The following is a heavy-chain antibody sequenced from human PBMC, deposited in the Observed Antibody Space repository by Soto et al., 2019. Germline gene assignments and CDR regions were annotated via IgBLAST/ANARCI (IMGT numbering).Heavy chain of an antibody. J-gene: IGHJ3*02. CDR3: ARLAQDIVVVVAVTDAFDI. D-gene: IGHD2-15*01. CDR1: GGSISSSSYY. Sequence: SETLSLTCTVSGGSISSSSYYWGWIRQPPGKGLEWIGSIYYSGSTYYNPSLKSRVTISVDTSKNQFSLKLSSVTAADTAVYYCARLAQDIVVVVAVTDAFDIWGQGTMVTVSS. CDR2: IYYSGST. V-gene: IGHV4-39*01.